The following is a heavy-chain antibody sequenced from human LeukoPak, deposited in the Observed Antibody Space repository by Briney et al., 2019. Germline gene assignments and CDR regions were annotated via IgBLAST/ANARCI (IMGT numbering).Heavy chain of an antibody. Sequence: PGGSLRLSCVASGFTFTSYGMSWVRQAPGKGLEWVANIKQDGSEKYYVDSVKGRFTISRDNAKNSLYLQMNSLRVEDTAVYYCARGRGGGYYFDYWGQGTLVTVSS. CDR3: ARGRGGGYYFDY. V-gene: IGHV3-7*01. CDR2: IKQDGSEK. J-gene: IGHJ4*02. CDR1: GFTFTSYG. D-gene: IGHD3-16*01.